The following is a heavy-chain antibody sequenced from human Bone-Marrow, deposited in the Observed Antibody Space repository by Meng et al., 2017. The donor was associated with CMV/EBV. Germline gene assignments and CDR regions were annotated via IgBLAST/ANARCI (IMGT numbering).Heavy chain of an antibody. V-gene: IGHV3-30*04. J-gene: IGHJ4*02. CDR3: ARDQGPRKNENDSSQSQWV. CDR2: ISYDGSNK. Sequence: GGSLRLSCAASGFTFSSYAMHWVRQAPGKGLEWVAVISYDGSNKYCADSVKGRFTISRDNSKNTLYLQMNSLRAEDTAVYYCARDQGPRKNENDSSQSQWVWGQGTLVTVSS. D-gene: IGHD3-22*01. CDR1: GFTFSSYA.